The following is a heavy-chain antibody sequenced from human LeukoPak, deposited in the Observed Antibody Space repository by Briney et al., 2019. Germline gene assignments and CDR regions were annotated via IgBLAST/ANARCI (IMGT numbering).Heavy chain of an antibody. Sequence: ASVKVSCKASGYTFTSYYMHWVRQAPGQGLEWMGIINPSGGSTSYAQKFQGRVTMTRDTSTGTVYMELSSLRSEDTAVYYCAGAGGPYCGGDCYLNWFDPWGQGTLVTVSS. CDR2: INPSGGST. J-gene: IGHJ5*02. CDR1: GYTFTSYY. V-gene: IGHV1-46*01. D-gene: IGHD2-21*02. CDR3: AGAGGPYCGGDCYLNWFDP.